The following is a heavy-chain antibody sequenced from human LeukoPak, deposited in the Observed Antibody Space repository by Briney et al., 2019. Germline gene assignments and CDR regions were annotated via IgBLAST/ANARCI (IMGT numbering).Heavy chain of an antibody. Sequence: GGSLRLSCAASGFTVSSYYMTLVRQAPGKGLEWVSVMYSGGSTYYADSVKGRVAISRDNSQNTVFLQMISVRVEDTAVYYCARSYSNHLFGLDVWGQGTAVTVSS. D-gene: IGHD4-11*01. CDR1: GFTVSSYY. CDR2: MYSGGST. CDR3: ARSYSNHLFGLDV. J-gene: IGHJ6*02. V-gene: IGHV3-66*01.